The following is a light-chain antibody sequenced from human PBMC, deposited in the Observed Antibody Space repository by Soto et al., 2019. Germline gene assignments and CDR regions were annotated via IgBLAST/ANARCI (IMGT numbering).Light chain of an antibody. CDR3: SSYTTNNTRKVV. V-gene: IGLV2-14*01. CDR2: DVT. CDR1: SSDVGGYNY. Sequence: QSALTQPASVSGSPGQSITISCTGTSSDVGGYNYVSWYQQHPGKAPRFVIYDVTNRPSGVSNRFSGSKSGNTASLTISGLQAEDEADYYCSSYTTNNTRKVVFGTGTKLTVL. J-gene: IGLJ1*01.